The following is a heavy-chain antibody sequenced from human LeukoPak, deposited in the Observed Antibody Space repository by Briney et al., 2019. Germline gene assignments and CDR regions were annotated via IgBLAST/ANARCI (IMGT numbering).Heavy chain of an antibody. CDR3: ARHLRGTSWVPVEY. V-gene: IGHV4-59*08. D-gene: IGHD4-17*01. J-gene: IGHJ4*02. Sequence: SETLSLTCTVSGGSISSYYWSWIRQPPGKGLEWIGDIYYSGSTNYNPSLKSRVTISVDTSKNQFSLKLSSVTAADTAVYYCARHLRGTSWVPVEYWGQGTLVIVSS. CDR2: IYYSGST. CDR1: GGSISSYY.